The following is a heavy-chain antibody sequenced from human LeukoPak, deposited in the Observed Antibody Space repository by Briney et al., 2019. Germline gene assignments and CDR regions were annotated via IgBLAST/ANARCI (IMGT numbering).Heavy chain of an antibody. D-gene: IGHD3-22*01. CDR2: MNPNSGNT. J-gene: IGHJ4*02. Sequence: ASVKVSCKASGGTFSGYAINWVRQATGQGLEWMGWMNPNSGNTGYAQKFQGRVTMTRNTSISTAYMELSSLRSEDTAVYYCARVPRIRDSSGYYVYWGRGTLVTVSS. V-gene: IGHV1-8*02. CDR1: GGTFSGYA. CDR3: ARVPRIRDSSGYYVY.